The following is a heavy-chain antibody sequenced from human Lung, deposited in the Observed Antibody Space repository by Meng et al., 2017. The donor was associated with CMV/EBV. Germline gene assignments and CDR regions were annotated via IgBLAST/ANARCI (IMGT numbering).Heavy chain of an antibody. J-gene: IGHJ4*02. Sequence: GESLKISCTASGFLFRDYSMSWVRQAPGKGLEWVAYISSSSIHIYYADSTKGRFTISRDNAKKSLYLQMNSLRAEDTAVYYCARGRGYCSSTNCYQNFDYWGQGTLVTVSS. V-gene: IGHV3-21*01. CDR2: ISSSSIHI. CDR1: GFLFRDYS. D-gene: IGHD2-2*01. CDR3: ARGRGYCSSTNCYQNFDY.